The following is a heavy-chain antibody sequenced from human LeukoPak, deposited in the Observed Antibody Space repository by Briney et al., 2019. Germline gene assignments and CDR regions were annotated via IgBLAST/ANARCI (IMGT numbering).Heavy chain of an antibody. J-gene: IGHJ6*01. Sequence: PGGSLRLSCAASGFTFSSYGMHWVRQAPGKGLEWVAVIWYDGSNKYYADSVKGRFTISRDNSKNTLYLQINSLRAEDTAVYYCARDLWAFDRDFYYYVMDVWGQGTTVTVSS. V-gene: IGHV3-33*01. CDR2: IWYDGSNK. CDR3: ARDLWAFDRDFYYYVMDV. CDR1: GFTFSSYG. D-gene: IGHD3-9*01.